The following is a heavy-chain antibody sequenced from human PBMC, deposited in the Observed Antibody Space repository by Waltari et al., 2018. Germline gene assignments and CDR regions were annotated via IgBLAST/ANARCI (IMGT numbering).Heavy chain of an antibody. Sequence: EVQLVESGGGLVQPGGSLSLSCAASGFTFRSYWMSWVRQAPGKGLEWVANIKQDGSEKYYVDSVKGRFTISRDNAKNSLYLQMNSLRAEDTAVYYCARAYDSSGYYFVGDAFDIWGQGTMVTVSS. CDR1: GFTFRSYW. CDR3: ARAYDSSGYYFVGDAFDI. D-gene: IGHD3-22*01. J-gene: IGHJ3*02. CDR2: IKQDGSEK. V-gene: IGHV3-7*04.